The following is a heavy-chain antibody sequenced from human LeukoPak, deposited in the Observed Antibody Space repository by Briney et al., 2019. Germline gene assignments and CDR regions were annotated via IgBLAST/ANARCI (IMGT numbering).Heavy chain of an antibody. D-gene: IGHD3-10*01. CDR2: ISSSSSTI. CDR3: ACEIHIMVRGVTGGRPIDY. J-gene: IGHJ4*02. CDR1: GFTFSSYS. V-gene: IGHV3-48*04. Sequence: GGSLRLSCAASGFTFSSYSMNWVRRAPGKGLEWVSYISSSSSTIYYADSVKGRFTISRDNAKNSLYLQMNSLRAEDTAVYYCACEIHIMVRGVTGGRPIDYWGQGTLVTVSS.